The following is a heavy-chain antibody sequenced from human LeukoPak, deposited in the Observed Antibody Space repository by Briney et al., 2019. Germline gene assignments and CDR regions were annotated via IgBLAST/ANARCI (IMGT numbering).Heavy chain of an antibody. D-gene: IGHD3-22*01. J-gene: IGHJ3*02. Sequence: ASVKVSCKASGYTFTEYFMHWVRQAPGQGLGWMGIINPSGGSTSYAQKFQGRVTMTRDMSTSTVYMELSSLRSEDTAVYYCASGYYDGGAFDIWGQGTMVTVSS. V-gene: IGHV1-46*01. CDR3: ASGYYDGGAFDI. CDR2: INPSGGST. CDR1: GYTFTEYF.